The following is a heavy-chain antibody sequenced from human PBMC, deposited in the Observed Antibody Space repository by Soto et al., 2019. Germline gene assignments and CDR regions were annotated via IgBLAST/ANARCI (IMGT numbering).Heavy chain of an antibody. V-gene: IGHV5-10-1*01. Sequence: GESLKISCQASGYSFTNHWIAWVRQMPGKGLDWMGRIDPSDSYTNYSPSFQGHVTISADKSISTAYLQWSSLKASDTAMYYCARDLSGTAMVVYYYYGMDVWGQGTTVTVSS. CDR1: GYSFTNHW. D-gene: IGHD5-18*01. J-gene: IGHJ6*02. CDR2: IDPSDSYT. CDR3: ARDLSGTAMVVYYYYGMDV.